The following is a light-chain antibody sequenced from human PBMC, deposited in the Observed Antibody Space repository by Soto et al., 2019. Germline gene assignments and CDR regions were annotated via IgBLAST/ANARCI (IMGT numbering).Light chain of an antibody. V-gene: IGKV3-11*01. CDR2: DAS. CDR1: QSVSSY. CDR3: QQRSNWPPVT. J-gene: IGKJ3*01. Sequence: PGERATLSCRASQSVSSYLVWYQQKPGQAPRLLIYDASNRATGIPARFSGSGSGTDFTLTISSLEPEDFAVYYCQQRSNWPPVTFGPGTKVDIK.